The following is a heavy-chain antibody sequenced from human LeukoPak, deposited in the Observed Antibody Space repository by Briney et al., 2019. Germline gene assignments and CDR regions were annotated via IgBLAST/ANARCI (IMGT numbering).Heavy chain of an antibody. CDR1: GGSFSGDF. J-gene: IGHJ4*02. V-gene: IGHV4-59*01. Sequence: SETLSLTCAVYGGSFSGDFWSWIRQPPGKGLEWIGYIYNSGSTSYNPSLKSRVTISLDTSQNQFSLKLSSLTAADTAVYYCARGVVAAAGRTFDFWGQGTLVTVSS. D-gene: IGHD6-13*01. CDR3: ARGVVAAAGRTFDF. CDR2: IYNSGST.